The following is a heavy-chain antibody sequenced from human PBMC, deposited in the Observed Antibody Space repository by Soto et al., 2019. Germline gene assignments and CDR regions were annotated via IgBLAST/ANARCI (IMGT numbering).Heavy chain of an antibody. D-gene: IGHD6-19*01. CDR3: ATVSSGWLSDY. V-gene: IGHV3-23*01. Sequence: EVQLLESGGGLVQPGGSLRVSCAASGFTFSSYAMSWVRQAPGKGLEWVSAISGSGGSTYYADSVKGRFTISRDNSKNTLYLQMNSLRAEYTAVYYCATVSSGWLSDYWGHGTLVTVSS. J-gene: IGHJ4*01. CDR2: ISGSGGST. CDR1: GFTFSSYA.